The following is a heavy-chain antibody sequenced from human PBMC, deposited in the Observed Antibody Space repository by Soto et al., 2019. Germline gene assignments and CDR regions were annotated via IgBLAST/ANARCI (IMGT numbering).Heavy chain of an antibody. D-gene: IGHD6-19*01. CDR2: IYYSGST. Sequence: PSETLSLTCTVSGGSISSYYWSWIRQPPGKGLEWIGYIYYSGSTNYNPSLKSRVTISVDTFKNQFSLKLSSVTAADTAVYYCASGGYSSGWYYFDYWGQGTLVTVSS. CDR3: ASGGYSSGWYYFDY. V-gene: IGHV4-59*01. CDR1: GGSISSYY. J-gene: IGHJ4*02.